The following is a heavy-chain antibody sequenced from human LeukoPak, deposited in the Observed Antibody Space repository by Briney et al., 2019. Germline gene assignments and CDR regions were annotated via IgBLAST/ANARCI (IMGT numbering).Heavy chain of an antibody. CDR1: GFTFSSYG. Sequence: PGGSLRLSCAASGFTFSSYGMHWVRQAPGKGLEWVAFIRYDGSNKYYADSVKGRFTIFRDNSKNTLYLQMNSLRAEDTAVYYCARRAGAYSHPYDYWGQGTLVTVSS. D-gene: IGHD4/OR15-4a*01. CDR2: IRYDGSNK. V-gene: IGHV3-30*02. J-gene: IGHJ4*02. CDR3: ARRAGAYSHPYDY.